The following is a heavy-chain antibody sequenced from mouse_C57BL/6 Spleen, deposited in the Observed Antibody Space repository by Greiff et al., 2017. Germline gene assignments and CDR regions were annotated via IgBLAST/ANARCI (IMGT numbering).Heavy chain of an antibody. J-gene: IGHJ2*01. CDR3: TRSYYGSSYFDY. V-gene: IGHV1-15*01. Sequence: VQLQQSGAELVRPGASVTLSCKASGYTFTDYEMHWVKQTPVHGLEWIGAIDPETGGTASNQKFKGKAILTADKSSSTAYMELRSLTSEDSAVYYCTRSYYGSSYFDYWGQGTTLTVSS. CDR2: IDPETGGT. D-gene: IGHD1-1*01. CDR1: GYTFTDYE.